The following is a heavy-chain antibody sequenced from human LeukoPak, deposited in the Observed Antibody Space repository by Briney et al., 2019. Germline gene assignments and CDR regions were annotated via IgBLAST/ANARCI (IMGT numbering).Heavy chain of an antibody. D-gene: IGHD5-18*01. CDR2: FDLVHGDT. V-gene: IGHV1-24*01. J-gene: IGHJ4*02. Sequence: ASVKVSCKVSGYRFTELSRHWVRQAPGKGLEWLGGFDLVHGDTIYAQKFQGRVTMTEDTSTDTSNMELSSLGSEDTAVYFCTAGRAYSLLDFWGQGTLVIVSS. CDR3: TAGRAYSLLDF. CDR1: GYRFTELS.